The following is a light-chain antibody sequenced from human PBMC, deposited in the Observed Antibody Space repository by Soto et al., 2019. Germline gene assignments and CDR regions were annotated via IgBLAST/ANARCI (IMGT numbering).Light chain of an antibody. CDR2: RAS. CDR3: QPYETYSGT. Sequence: DIQMTQSPSSLSASVGDRVTITCRASQIINTWLAWYQQKPGKAPKLLIYRASNLLSGVPSRFSGSGSGTEFTLTISSLQPDDFSIYYCQPYETYSGTFGPGTKVDL. V-gene: IGKV1-5*03. J-gene: IGKJ3*01. CDR1: QIINTW.